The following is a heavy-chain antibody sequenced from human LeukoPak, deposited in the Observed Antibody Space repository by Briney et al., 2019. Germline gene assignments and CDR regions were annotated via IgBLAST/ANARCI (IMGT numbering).Heavy chain of an antibody. CDR1: GGSISTYY. D-gene: IGHD5-24*01. J-gene: IGHJ4*02. CDR2: IYYSGST. V-gene: IGHV4-59*01. CDR3: ASSVEMATEFDY. Sequence: SETLSLTCTVSGGSISTYYWSWIRQPPGKGLEWIGYIYYSGSTNYNPSLKSRVTISVDTSKNQFSLKLSSVTAADTAVYYCASSVEMATEFDYWGQGTLVTVSS.